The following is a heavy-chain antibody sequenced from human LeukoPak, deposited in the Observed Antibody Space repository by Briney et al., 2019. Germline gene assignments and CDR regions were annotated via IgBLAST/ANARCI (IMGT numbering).Heavy chain of an antibody. Sequence: PSETLSLTCAVYGGSFSGYYWSWIRQPPGKGLEWIGYIYHSGSTYYNPSLKSRVTISVDRSKNQFSLKLSSVTAADTAVYYCARAWGYYRSYYFDYWGQGTLVTVSS. CDR3: ARAWGYYRSYYFDY. CDR1: GGSFSGYY. CDR2: IYHSGST. D-gene: IGHD3-22*01. V-gene: IGHV4-30-2*01. J-gene: IGHJ4*02.